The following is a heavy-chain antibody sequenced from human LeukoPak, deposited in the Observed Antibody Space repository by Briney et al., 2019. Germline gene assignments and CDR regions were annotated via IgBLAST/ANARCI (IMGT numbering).Heavy chain of an antibody. Sequence: GGSLRLSCAASGFTFSSSVMSWVRQAPGKGLEWVSGISGSGSDTYYADSVKGRFTISRDYSKNTLYLQMNNLRAEDTAVYYCAKEEFSSFRFTYYYYGLDVWGQGTTVTVSS. V-gene: IGHV3-23*01. J-gene: IGHJ6*02. CDR1: GFTFSSSV. CDR2: ISGSGSDT. CDR3: AKEEFSSFRFTYYYYGLDV. D-gene: IGHD6-6*01.